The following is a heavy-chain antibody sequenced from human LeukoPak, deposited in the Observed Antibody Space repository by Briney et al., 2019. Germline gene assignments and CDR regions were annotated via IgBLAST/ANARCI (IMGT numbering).Heavy chain of an antibody. CDR1: GFTFSSYA. CDR3: ARGSHRIEYRRSAAFDP. Sequence: PGRSLRLSCAASGFTFSSYAIHWVRQAPGKGLEWVAVISYDGSNKNYADSVKGRFSISRDNSKNTLYLQMNSLRAEDTAVYYCARGSHRIEYRRSAAFDPWGQGTLVTVS. V-gene: IGHV3-30*04. J-gene: IGHJ5*02. D-gene: IGHD6-6*01. CDR2: ISYDGSNK.